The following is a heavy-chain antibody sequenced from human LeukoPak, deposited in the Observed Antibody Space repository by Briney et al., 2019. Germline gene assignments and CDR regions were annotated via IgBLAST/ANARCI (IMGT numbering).Heavy chain of an antibody. Sequence: PSETLSLTCAVYGGSFSGYYWSWIRQPPGKGLEWIGEINHSGSTNYNPSLKSRFTISVDTSKNQFSLKLSSVTAADTAVYYCATSIMANGTDYWGQGTLVTVSS. CDR2: INHSGST. CDR3: ATSIMANGTDY. V-gene: IGHV4-34*01. CDR1: GGSFSGYY. J-gene: IGHJ4*02. D-gene: IGHD5-12*01.